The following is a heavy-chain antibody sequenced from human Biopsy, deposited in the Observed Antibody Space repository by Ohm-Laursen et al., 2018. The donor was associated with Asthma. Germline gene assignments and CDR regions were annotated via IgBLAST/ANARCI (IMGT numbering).Heavy chain of an antibody. CDR3: ARFSDGTFFVDY. J-gene: IGHJ4*02. V-gene: IGHV5-51*01. CDR1: GYTFSDSW. Sequence: DSLKISCKASGYTFSDSWFGWGRQMPGKGLEWMGIIFAANSETKYSPAFQGQDTITADVSISTAFLQWSSLKASDTAIYYCARFSDGTFFVDYWGQGTLVTVSS. CDR2: IFAANSET. D-gene: IGHD1-7*01.